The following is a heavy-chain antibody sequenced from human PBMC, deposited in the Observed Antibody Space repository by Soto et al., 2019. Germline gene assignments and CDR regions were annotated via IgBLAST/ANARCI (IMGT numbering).Heavy chain of an antibody. Sequence: SETLSLTCAVYGGSFSGYYWSWIRQPPGKGLEWIGEINHSGSTNYNPSLKSRVTISVDTSKNQFSLKLSSVTAADTAGYYCARGPRYSSSWYAMGGKRTFDYWGQGTLVTVSS. CDR3: ARGPRYSSSWYAMGGKRTFDY. V-gene: IGHV4-34*01. D-gene: IGHD6-13*01. CDR1: GGSFSGYY. CDR2: INHSGST. J-gene: IGHJ4*02.